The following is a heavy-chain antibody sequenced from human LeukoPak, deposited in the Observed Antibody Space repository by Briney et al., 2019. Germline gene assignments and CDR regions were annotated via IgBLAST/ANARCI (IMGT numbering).Heavy chain of an antibody. D-gene: IGHD1-26*01. CDR2: ISSSSSTI. CDR1: GFTFSSYS. CDR3: ASLLISVGATRALDY. V-gene: IGHV3-48*01. Sequence: GGSLRLSCAASGFTFSSYSMNWVRQAPGKGLEWVSYISSSSSTIYYADSVKGRFTISRDNAKNSLYLQMNSLRAEDTAVYYCASLLISVGATRALDYWGQGTLVTVSS. J-gene: IGHJ4*02.